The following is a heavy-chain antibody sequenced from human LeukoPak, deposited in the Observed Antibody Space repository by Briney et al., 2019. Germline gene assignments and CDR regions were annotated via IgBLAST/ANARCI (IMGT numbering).Heavy chain of an antibody. V-gene: IGHV3-23*01. D-gene: IGHD5-18*01. J-gene: IGHJ4*02. CDR3: AKSPPESWIQLWLGWYYFDY. CDR2: ISGSGGST. Sequence: GGSLRLSCAASGFTFSSYAMSWVRQAPGKGLEWVSAISGSGGSTYYADSVKGRFTISRDNSKNTLYLQMNSLRAEDTAVYYCAKSPPESWIQLWLGWYYFDYWGQGTLVTVSS. CDR1: GFTFSSYA.